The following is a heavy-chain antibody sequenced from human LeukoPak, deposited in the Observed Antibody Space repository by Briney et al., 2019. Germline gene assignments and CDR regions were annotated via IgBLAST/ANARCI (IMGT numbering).Heavy chain of an antibody. CDR2: MNPNSGGT. CDR1: GYTFTDYY. CDR3: ARDALPSSPYYFDY. Sequence: ASVTVSCKASGYTFTDYYIHWVRQAPGQGRAWMGWMNPNSGGTNYAQKFQGRVAMTRDTSISIAYMELSRLRSDDTAVYYCARDALPSSPYYFDYWGQGTLVTVSS. D-gene: IGHD1-26*01. V-gene: IGHV1-2*02. J-gene: IGHJ4*02.